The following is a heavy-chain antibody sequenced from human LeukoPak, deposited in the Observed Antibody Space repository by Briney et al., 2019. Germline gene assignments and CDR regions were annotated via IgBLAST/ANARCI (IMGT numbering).Heavy chain of an antibody. V-gene: IGHV3-11*01. CDR2: ISTSGSTI. CDR1: GFIFSDYY. J-gene: IGHJ5*02. D-gene: IGHD3-10*01. CDR3: ARAGNYYGRHTNWFDP. Sequence: GGSLRLSCAVSGFIFSDYYMSWIRQAPGKGLEWVSYISTSGSTIYYADSVKGRFTISRDNTKNSLYLQMNSLRAEDTAVYYCARAGNYYGRHTNWFDPWGQGTLVTVSS.